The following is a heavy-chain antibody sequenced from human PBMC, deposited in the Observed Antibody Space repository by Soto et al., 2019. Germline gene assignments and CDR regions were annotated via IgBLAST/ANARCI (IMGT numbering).Heavy chain of an antibody. Sequence: QITLKESGPTRVRPTQTLTLTCTFSGFSLTTSGVGVGWIRQTPGKALEYLAVIYWDDDKRYSPSLKSRLTMTNDTSENQVVLMMAYMDPVDTGTYFCALRGYMSGYWDQGCFDSWGQGALVSVAS. V-gene: IGHV2-5*02. J-gene: IGHJ4*02. CDR2: IYWDDDK. CDR1: GFSLTTSGVG. D-gene: IGHD5-18*01. CDR3: ALRGYMSGYWDQGCFDS.